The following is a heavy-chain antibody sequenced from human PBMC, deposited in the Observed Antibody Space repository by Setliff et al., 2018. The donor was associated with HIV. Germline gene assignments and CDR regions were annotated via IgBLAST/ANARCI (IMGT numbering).Heavy chain of an antibody. V-gene: IGHV1-69*13. CDR1: GGTCSSYV. CDR3: ARGVTLVRGGRGDI. J-gene: IGHJ3*02. CDR2: IIPIFGTA. Sequence: GPPVKVSCKASGGTCSSYVISWVRQAPGQGLEWMGGIIPIFGTANYAQKFQGRVTITADESTSTAYMELSSLRSEDTAVYYCARGVTLVRGGRGDIWGQGTMVTVSS. D-gene: IGHD3-10*01.